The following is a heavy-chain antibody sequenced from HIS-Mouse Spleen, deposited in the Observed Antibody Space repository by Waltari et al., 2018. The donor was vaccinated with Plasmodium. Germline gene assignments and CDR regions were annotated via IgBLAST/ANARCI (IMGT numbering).Heavy chain of an antibody. V-gene: IGHV3-30*03. CDR3: ATPRVGGSYFDY. J-gene: IGHJ4*02. CDR2: ISYDGSNK. CDR1: GFTCSSYG. Sequence: QVQLVESGGGVVQPGRSMRLSCAASGFTCSSYGLLWVRQAPGKGLEWVAVISYDGSNKYYADSVKGRFTISRDNSKNTLYLQMNSLRAEDTAVYYCATPRVGGSYFDYWGQGTLVTVSS. D-gene: IGHD1-26*01.